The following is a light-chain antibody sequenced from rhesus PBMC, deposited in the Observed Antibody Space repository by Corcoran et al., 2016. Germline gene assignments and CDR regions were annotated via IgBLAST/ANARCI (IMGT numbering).Light chain of an antibody. CDR1: QSVSSS. V-gene: IGKV3-42*01. Sequence: EIVMTQSPATLSLSPGERATLSCRASQSVSSSLAWYQQKPGQAPKLLIYGASTRATGIPDRFSGSGSGTEFTLTISSLGPEDVGVYYCQQDYSWPLTFGGGTKVELK. CDR3: QQDYSWPLT. CDR2: GAS. J-gene: IGKJ4*01.